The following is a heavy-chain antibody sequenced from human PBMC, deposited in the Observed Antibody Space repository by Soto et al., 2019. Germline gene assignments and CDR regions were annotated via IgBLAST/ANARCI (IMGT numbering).Heavy chain of an antibody. D-gene: IGHD3-3*01. J-gene: IGHJ5*02. CDR3: VRGGAPITVFGVVVSWFDP. CDR1: GGSISSSSYY. CDR2: IYYSGST. V-gene: IGHV4-39*07. Sequence: PSETLSLTCTVSGGSISSSSYYWGWIRQPPGKGQEWIGSIYYSGSTYYNPSLKSRVTISVDTSKNQFSLKLSSVTAADTAVYFCVRGGAPITVFGVVVSWFDPWGQGTLVTVSS.